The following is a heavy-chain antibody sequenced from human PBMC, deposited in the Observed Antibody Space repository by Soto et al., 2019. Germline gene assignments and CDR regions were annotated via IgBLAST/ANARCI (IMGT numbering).Heavy chain of an antibody. CDR2: ISSSGSTI. Sequence: PRLSCAASGFTFSSYEMNWVRQAPGKGLEWVSYISSSGSTIYYADSVKGRFTISRDNAKNSLYLQMNSLRAEDTAVYYCAGGYYYDSSGYFPYYYYGMDVWGQGTTVTVSS. J-gene: IGHJ6*02. CDR1: GFTFSSYE. D-gene: IGHD3-22*01. V-gene: IGHV3-48*03. CDR3: AGGYYYDSSGYFPYYYYGMDV.